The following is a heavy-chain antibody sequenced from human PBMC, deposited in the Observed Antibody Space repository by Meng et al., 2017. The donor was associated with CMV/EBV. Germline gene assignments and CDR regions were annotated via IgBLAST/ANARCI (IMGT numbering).Heavy chain of an antibody. CDR1: GGTFSSYT. CDR3: ARSLGARRTGIAAAGFDY. V-gene: IGHV1-8*03. Sequence: ASVKVSCKASGGTFSSYTISWVRQATGQGLEWMGWMNPNSGNTGYAQKFQGRVTITRNTSISTAYMELSSLRSEDTAVYYCARSLGARRTGIAAAGFDYWGQGTLVTVSS. CDR2: MNPNSGNT. J-gene: IGHJ4*02. D-gene: IGHD6-13*01.